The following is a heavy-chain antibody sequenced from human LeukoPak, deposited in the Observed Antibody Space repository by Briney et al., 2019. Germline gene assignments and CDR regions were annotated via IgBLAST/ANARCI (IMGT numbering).Heavy chain of an antibody. V-gene: IGHV3-23*01. D-gene: IGHD1-7*01. CDR2: ISGSGGST. Sequence: GGSLRLSCAASGFTFSSYAMSWVRQAPGKGLEWVSAISGSGGSTYYADSVKGRFTISRDNSKNTLYLQMNSLRAEDTAVYYCAKDPAGLRNYLPLDYWGQGTLVTVSS. CDR1: GFTFSSYA. CDR3: AKDPAGLRNYLPLDY. J-gene: IGHJ4*02.